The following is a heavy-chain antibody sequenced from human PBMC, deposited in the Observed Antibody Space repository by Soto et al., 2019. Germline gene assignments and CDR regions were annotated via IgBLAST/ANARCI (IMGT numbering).Heavy chain of an antibody. Sequence: QVQLGESGGGGVQPGRSLRLSCAASGFTFSSYGMHWVRQAPGKGMERVAVISYDGSTKYYVESVKGRFTIYRDNSKNTLYLQLNSRRAGDTAVYYCAKELWGFDSNYYGMDVWGQGTTVTVSS. D-gene: IGHD2-21*01. CDR2: ISYDGSTK. J-gene: IGHJ6*02. CDR3: AKELWGFDSNYYGMDV. V-gene: IGHV3-30*18. CDR1: GFTFSSYG.